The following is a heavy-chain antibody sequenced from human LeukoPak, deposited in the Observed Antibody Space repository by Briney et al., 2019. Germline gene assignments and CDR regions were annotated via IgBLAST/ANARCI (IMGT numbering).Heavy chain of an antibody. CDR2: ISSSSSYI. CDR1: GFTFSSYS. V-gene: IGHV3-21*01. Sequence: PGGSLRLSCAASGFTFSSYSMNWVRQAPGKGLEWVSSISSSSSYIYYADSVKGRFTISRDNAKNSLYLQMNSLRAEDTAVYYCARDYYDSSGYLQGYYYYYYGMDVWAKGPRSPSP. CDR3: ARDYYDSSGYLQGYYYYYYGMDV. J-gene: IGHJ6*02. D-gene: IGHD3-22*01.